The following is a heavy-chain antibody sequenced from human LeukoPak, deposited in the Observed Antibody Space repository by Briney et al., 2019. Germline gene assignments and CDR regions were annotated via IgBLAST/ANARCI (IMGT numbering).Heavy chain of an antibody. CDR2: ISSSSSYI. CDR3: ARDFRGSSHRDY. V-gene: IGHV3-21*01. J-gene: IGHJ4*02. D-gene: IGHD6-19*01. Sequence: KTGGSLRLSCAASGFTFSSYSMNWVRQAPGKGLEWVSSISSSSSYIYYADSVKGRFFISRDNAKNSLYLQMNSLRAEDTAVYYCARDFRGSSHRDYWGQGTLVTVSS. CDR1: GFTFSSYS.